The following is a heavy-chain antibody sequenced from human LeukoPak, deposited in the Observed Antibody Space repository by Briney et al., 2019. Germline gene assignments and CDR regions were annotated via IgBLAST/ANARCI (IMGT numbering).Heavy chain of an antibody. CDR1: GGSLSSYY. Sequence: ASETLSLTCTVSGGSLSSYYWSWIRQPPGKGLEWIGYIYYSGNTNYNPSLKRRVTISVDTSKNQFSLKLSSVTAADTAVYYCARHPSAVAGKTFDYWGQGTLVTVSS. CDR3: ARHPSAVAGKTFDY. D-gene: IGHD6-19*01. V-gene: IGHV4-59*08. CDR2: IYYSGNT. J-gene: IGHJ4*02.